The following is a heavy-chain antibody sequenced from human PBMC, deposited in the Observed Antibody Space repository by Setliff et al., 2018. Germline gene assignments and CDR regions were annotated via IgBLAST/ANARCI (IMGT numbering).Heavy chain of an antibody. J-gene: IGHJ3*01. CDR2: IDTSGST. V-gene: IGHV4-4*08. CDR1: GGSINNYY. D-gene: IGHD3-22*01. Sequence: PSETLSLTCTVSGGSINNYYWSWIRQSPGKGLEWIGYIDTSGSTDYNPSLKSRVTISVDTSKNQLSLKLSSVTAADTAVYYCASPRLSYYDNGAFPSDAFDLWGQGTMVTVSS. CDR3: ASPRLSYYDNGAFPSDAFDL.